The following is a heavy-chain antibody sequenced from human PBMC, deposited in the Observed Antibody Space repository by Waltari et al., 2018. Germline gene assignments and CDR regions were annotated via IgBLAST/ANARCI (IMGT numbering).Heavy chain of an antibody. CDR2: IYYSGST. Sequence: QVQLQESGPGLVKPSETLSLTCTVSGGSISSHYWSWIRQPPGKGMEWIGYIYYSGSTTYNPSLKSRVTISVDTSKNQFSLKLSSVTAADTAVYYCARGRYYYGLDYWGQGTLVTVSS. J-gene: IGHJ4*02. CDR3: ARGRYYYGLDY. D-gene: IGHD3-10*01. CDR1: GGSISSHY. V-gene: IGHV4-59*11.